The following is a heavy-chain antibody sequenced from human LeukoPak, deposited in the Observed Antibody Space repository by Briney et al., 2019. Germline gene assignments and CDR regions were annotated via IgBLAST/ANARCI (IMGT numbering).Heavy chain of an antibody. CDR3: ARAHRVYVTSYNRYYYHMDV. D-gene: IGHD1-14*01. CDR1: GYSISSGYY. Sequence: SETLSLTCSVSGYSISSGYYWGWMRQPPGKGLEWIATIYHTGSTYYNPSLKSRVTISVDTSKNQFSLKLSSVTAADTAVYYCARAHRVYVTSYNRYYYHMDVWGKGTTVTVSS. CDR2: IYHTGST. V-gene: IGHV4-38-2*02. J-gene: IGHJ6*03.